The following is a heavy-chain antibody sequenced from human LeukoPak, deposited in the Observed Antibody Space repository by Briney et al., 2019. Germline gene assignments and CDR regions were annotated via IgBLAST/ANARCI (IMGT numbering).Heavy chain of an antibody. D-gene: IGHD5-18*01. CDR3: ARGGRDTGTNHAFDI. CDR1: GFTFSSYA. Sequence: GGSLRLSCAASGFTFSSYAMNWVRQAPGKGLEWVSSISSSSSYIYYADSVKGRFTISRDNAKNSLYLQMNSLRAEDTAVYYCARGGRDTGTNHAFDIWGQGTMVTVSS. V-gene: IGHV3-21*01. CDR2: ISSSSSYI. J-gene: IGHJ3*02.